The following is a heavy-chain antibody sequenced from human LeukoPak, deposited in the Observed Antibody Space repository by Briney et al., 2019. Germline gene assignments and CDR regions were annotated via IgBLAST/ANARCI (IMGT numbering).Heavy chain of an antibody. CDR1: GGSISSGGYY. D-gene: IGHD6-13*01. V-gene: IGHV4-30-2*01. CDR3: AVVAAARDYFDY. CDR2: IYHSGST. Sequence: SETLSLTCTVSGGSISSGGYYWSWIRQPPGKGLEWIGYIYHSGSTYYNPSLKSRVTISVDRSKNQFSLKLSSVTAADTAVYYCAVVAAARDYFDYWGQGTLVTVSS. J-gene: IGHJ4*02.